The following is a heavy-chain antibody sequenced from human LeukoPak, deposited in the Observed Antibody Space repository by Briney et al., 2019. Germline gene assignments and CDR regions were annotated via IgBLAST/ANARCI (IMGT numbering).Heavy chain of an antibody. D-gene: IGHD6-13*01. V-gene: IGHV1-2*02. CDR3: AREYSTHHDH. J-gene: IGHJ4*02. CDR2: VNPNSGVT. Sequence: ASVKVSCKASEYIFTGYYMHWVRQAPGQGIEWVGWVNPNSGVTNYAQKFQGRVTMTRDTSISTVYMELSRLRSDDTAVYYCAREYSTHHDHWGQGTLVTVSS. CDR1: EYIFTGYY.